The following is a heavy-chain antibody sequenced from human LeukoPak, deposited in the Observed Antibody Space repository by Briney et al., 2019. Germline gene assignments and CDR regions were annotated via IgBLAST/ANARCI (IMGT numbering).Heavy chain of an antibody. CDR3: AREAYYYDSSGYRKNYYYYYMDV. Sequence: SETLSLTCTVSGGSISSYFWSWIRQPPGKGLEWIGYISYSGSTNYNPSLKSRVTISVDTSKSQFSLKLSSVTAADTAVYYCAREAYYYDSSGYRKNYYYYYMDVWGKGTTVTVSS. CDR2: ISYSGST. V-gene: IGHV4-59*01. CDR1: GGSISSYF. D-gene: IGHD3-22*01. J-gene: IGHJ6*03.